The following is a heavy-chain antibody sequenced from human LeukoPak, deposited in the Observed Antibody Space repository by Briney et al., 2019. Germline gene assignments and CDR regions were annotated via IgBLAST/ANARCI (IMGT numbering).Heavy chain of an antibody. Sequence: GGSLRLSCAASGFTFSSYSMKWVRQAPGKGLEWVSSISRSSSYIYYADSVKGRFTISRDNAKNSLYLQMNSLRAEDTAMYYCARDQPTETYYDFWSGYSAPGWFDPWGQGTLVTVSS. CDR2: ISRSSSYI. CDR3: ARDQPTETYYDFWSGYSAPGWFDP. J-gene: IGHJ5*02. V-gene: IGHV3-21*01. D-gene: IGHD3-3*01. CDR1: GFTFSSYS.